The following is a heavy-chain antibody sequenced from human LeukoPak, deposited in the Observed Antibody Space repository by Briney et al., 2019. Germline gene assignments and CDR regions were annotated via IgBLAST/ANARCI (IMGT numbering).Heavy chain of an antibody. CDR2: IIPIFGTA. D-gene: IGHD3-10*01. CDR3: ARDSGQYGSGSYYSYYYYMDV. V-gene: IGHV1-69*13. J-gene: IGHJ6*03. CDR1: GGTFSSYA. Sequence: GASVKVSCKASGGTFSSYAISWVRQAPGQGLEWMGGIIPIFGTANYAQKFQGRVTITADESTSTAYMELSSLRSEDTAVYYCARDSGQYGSGSYYSYYYYMDVWGKGTTVTISS.